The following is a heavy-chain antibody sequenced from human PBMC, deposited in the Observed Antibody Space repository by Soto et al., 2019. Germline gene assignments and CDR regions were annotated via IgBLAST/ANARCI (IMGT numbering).Heavy chain of an antibody. CDR1: GGSISSGDYY. J-gene: IGHJ6*02. V-gene: IGHV4-30-4*01. CDR3: ARDVAVVVPAANHGMDV. CDR2: IYYSGST. D-gene: IGHD2-2*01. Sequence: SETLFLTCTVSGGSISSGDYYWSWIRQPPGKGLEWIGYIYYSGSTYYNPSLKSRVTISVDTSKNQFSLKLSSVTAADTAVYYCARDVAVVVPAANHGMDVWGQGTTVTVSS.